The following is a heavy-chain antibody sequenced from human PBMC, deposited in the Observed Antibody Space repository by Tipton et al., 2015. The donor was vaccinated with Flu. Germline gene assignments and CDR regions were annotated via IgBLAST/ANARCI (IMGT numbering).Heavy chain of an antibody. J-gene: IGHJ5*02. CDR1: GFTFSSYG. CDR2: IWYDGSNK. D-gene: IGHD6-13*01. CDR3: ARDGTAAAGLGGFDP. V-gene: IGHV3-33*01. Sequence: SLRLSCAASGFTFSSYGMHWVRQAPGKGLEWVAVIWYDGSNKYYVDSVKGRFTISRDNSKNTLYLQMNSLRAEDTAVYYCARDGTAAAGLGGFDPWGQGTLVTVSS.